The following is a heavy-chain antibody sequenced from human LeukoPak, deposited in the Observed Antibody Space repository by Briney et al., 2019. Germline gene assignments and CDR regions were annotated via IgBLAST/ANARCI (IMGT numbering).Heavy chain of an antibody. V-gene: IGHV3-48*02. CDR2: ISSSSTI. J-gene: IGHJ4*02. CDR3: ARRTKTYYYDSSGIDY. D-gene: IGHD3-22*01. CDR1: GFTFSSYS. Sequence: AGGSLRLSCAASGFTFSSYSMSWVRQAPGKGLEWVSYISSSSTIYYADSVKGRFTISRDNAKNSLYLQMNSLVDEDTAVYYCARRTKTYYYDSSGIDYWGQGTLVTVSS.